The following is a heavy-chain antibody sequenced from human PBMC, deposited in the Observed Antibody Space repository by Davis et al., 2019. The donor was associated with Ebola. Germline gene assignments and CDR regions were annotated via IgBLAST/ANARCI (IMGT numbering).Heavy chain of an antibody. V-gene: IGHV3-7*03. J-gene: IGHJ4*02. CDR1: GFTVSSNY. D-gene: IGHD7-27*01. Sequence: PGGSLRLSCAASGFTVSSNYMSWVRQAPGKGLEWVANIKQDGSEKYYVDSVKGRFTISRDNAKNSLDLQMNSLRVEDTAVYYCASGNWGNDYWGQGTLVTVSS. CDR3: ASGNWGNDY. CDR2: IKQDGSEK.